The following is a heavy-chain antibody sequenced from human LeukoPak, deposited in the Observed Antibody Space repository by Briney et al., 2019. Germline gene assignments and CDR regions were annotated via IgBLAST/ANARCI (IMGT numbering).Heavy chain of an antibody. CDR1: GVTFRSYW. V-gene: IGHV3-74*01. Sequence: GGSLRLSCAASGVTFRSYWMHWVRQAPGEGLVWGSRIKTDGSSTSYADSVKGRFTISRDNAKNTLYLQMNSLRAEDTAVYYCARDGTYFDFWSGYYDGAFDFWGQGTKVTVSS. D-gene: IGHD3-3*01. CDR3: ARDGTYFDFWSGYYDGAFDF. J-gene: IGHJ3*01. CDR2: IKTDGSST.